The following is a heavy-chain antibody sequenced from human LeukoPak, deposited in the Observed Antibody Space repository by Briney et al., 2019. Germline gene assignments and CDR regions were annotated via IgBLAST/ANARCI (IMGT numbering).Heavy chain of an antibody. CDR1: GGSFSGYY. D-gene: IGHD1-7*01. CDR2: INHSGST. J-gene: IGHJ4*02. V-gene: IGHV4-34*01. Sequence: SETLSLTCAVYGGSFSGYYWSWIRQPPGKGLECIGEINHSGSTNYNPSLKSRVTISVDTSKNQFSLKLRSVTAADTAVYYCASGGELKLELRICHYWGQGTLVTVSS. CDR3: ASGGELKLELRICHY.